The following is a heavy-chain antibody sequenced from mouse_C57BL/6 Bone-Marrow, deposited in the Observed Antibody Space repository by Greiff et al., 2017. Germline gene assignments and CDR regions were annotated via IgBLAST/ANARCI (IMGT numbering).Heavy chain of an antibody. V-gene: IGHV1-85*01. CDR1: GYTFTSYD. CDR3: ARDYGSSYWYFDV. Sequence: QVQLQQSGPELVKPGASVKLSCKASGYTFTSYDINWVKQRPGQGLEWIGWIYPRDGSTKYNEKFKGKATLTVDTSSSTAYMELHSLKSEVSAVYFCARDYGSSYWYFDVWGTGTTVTVSS. J-gene: IGHJ1*03. CDR2: IYPRDGST. D-gene: IGHD1-1*01.